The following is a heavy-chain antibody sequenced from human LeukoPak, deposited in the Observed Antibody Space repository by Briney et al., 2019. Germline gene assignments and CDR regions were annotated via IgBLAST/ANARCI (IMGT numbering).Heavy chain of an antibody. V-gene: IGHV3-33*01. CDR2: IWYDGSNK. CDR3: ARDEQDYDILTGPCD. J-gene: IGHJ4*02. D-gene: IGHD3-9*01. CDR1: GFTFSSYG. Sequence: PGGSLRLSCAASGFTFSSYGMHWVRQAPGKGLEWVAVIWYDGSNKYYADSVKGRFTISRDNSKNTLYLQMNSLRAEDTAVYYCARDEQDYDILTGPCDWGQGTLVTVSS.